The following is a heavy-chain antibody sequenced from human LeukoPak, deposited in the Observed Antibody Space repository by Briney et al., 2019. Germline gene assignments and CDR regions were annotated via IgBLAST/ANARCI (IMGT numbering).Heavy chain of an antibody. D-gene: IGHD4-17*01. CDR2: IIPIFGTA. J-gene: IGHJ4*02. CDR1: GGTFSSYA. CDR3: ARGLRPHGGRLYFDY. Sequence: SVKVSCKASGGTFSSYAISWVRQAPGQGLEWMGGIIPIFGTANYAQKFQGRVTITTDESTSTAYMELSSLRSEDTTVYYCARGLRPHGGRLYFDYWGQGTLVTVSS. V-gene: IGHV1-69*05.